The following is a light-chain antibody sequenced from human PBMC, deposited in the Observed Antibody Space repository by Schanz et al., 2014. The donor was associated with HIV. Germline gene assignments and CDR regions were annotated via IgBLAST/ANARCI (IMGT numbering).Light chain of an antibody. V-gene: IGLV1-40*01. CDR3: QSHFFFLSGSV. Sequence: QLVLTQPPSGRGDPGQRIKMGGTGSSSNRGDGQGKHWYQQLPGTAPKLLIYGNTNRPSGVPDRFSGSKSGTSASLAITGLQAEDEADYYCQSHFFFLSGSVFGGGTNLTVL. CDR1: SSNRGDGQG. CDR2: GNT. J-gene: IGLJ2*01.